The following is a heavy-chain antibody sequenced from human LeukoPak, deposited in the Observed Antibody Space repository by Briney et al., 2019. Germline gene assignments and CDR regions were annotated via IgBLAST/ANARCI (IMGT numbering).Heavy chain of an antibody. D-gene: IGHD3-10*01. CDR1: GFTFSSYS. CDR2: ISSGSSYI. Sequence: GGSLRLSCAASGFTFSSYSMNWVRQAPGKGLEWVSSISSGSSYIYYADSVKGRFTISRDNAKNSLYLQMNSLRAEDTAVYYCARDNLWFGELLPAYYFDYWGQGTLVTVSS. J-gene: IGHJ4*02. CDR3: ARDNLWFGELLPAYYFDY. V-gene: IGHV3-21*01.